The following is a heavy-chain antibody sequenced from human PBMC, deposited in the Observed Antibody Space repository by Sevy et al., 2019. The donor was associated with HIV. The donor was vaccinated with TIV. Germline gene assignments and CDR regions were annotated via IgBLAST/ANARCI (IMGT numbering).Heavy chain of an antibody. CDR2: IHPSDSDT. CDR1: GYSFPSSW. CDR3: TRPITRSAFHV. V-gene: IGHV5-51*01. Sequence: GESLKISCKASGYSFPSSWIGWVRHMPGKGLEWVGHIHPSDSDTRYSPSFQGHVTISADKSSDTAYLQWGSLKASDTAMYYCTRPITRSAFHVWGQGTLVTVSS. J-gene: IGHJ3*01. D-gene: IGHD1-20*01.